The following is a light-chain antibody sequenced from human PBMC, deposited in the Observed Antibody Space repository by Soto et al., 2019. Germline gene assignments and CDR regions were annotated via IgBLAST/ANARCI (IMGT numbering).Light chain of an antibody. CDR2: SNN. CDR3: AAWDDSLNGYV. Sequence: QSVLTQPPSASGTPGQRVTISCSGSSSNIGSNTVNWYRQLPGTAPKLLIYSNNQRPSGVPDRFSGSKSGTPASLAISGLQSEDEADYYCAAWDDSLNGYVFGTGTKVTVL. V-gene: IGLV1-44*01. CDR1: SSNIGSNT. J-gene: IGLJ1*01.